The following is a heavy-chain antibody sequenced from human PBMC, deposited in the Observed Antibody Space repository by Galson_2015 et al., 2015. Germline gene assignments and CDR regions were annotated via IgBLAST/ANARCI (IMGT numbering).Heavy chain of an antibody. Sequence: SLRLSCAASGFTFSNAWMSWVRQAPGKGLEWVGRIKSKTDGGPTDYAAPVKGRFTISRDDSKNTLYLQMNSLKTEDTAVYYCTMCGYEPGDAYFDYWGQGTLVTVSS. J-gene: IGHJ4*02. D-gene: IGHD5-12*01. CDR3: TMCGYEPGDAYFDY. V-gene: IGHV3-15*01. CDR2: IKSKTDGGPT. CDR1: GFTFSNAW.